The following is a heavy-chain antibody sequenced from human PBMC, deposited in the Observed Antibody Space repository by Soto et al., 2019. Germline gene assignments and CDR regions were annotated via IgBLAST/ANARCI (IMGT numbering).Heavy chain of an antibody. CDR1: GGSVSSGSYY. CDR3: ARDRYCSGGSCSNYYYGMDV. D-gene: IGHD2-15*01. CDR2: IYYSGST. Sequence: ETLSLTCTVSGGSVSSGSYYWSWIRQPPGKGLEWIGYIYYSGSTNYNPSLKSRVTISVDTSKNQFSLKLSSVTAADTAVYYCARDRYCSGGSCSNYYYGMDVWGQGTTVTVSS. V-gene: IGHV4-61*01. J-gene: IGHJ6*02.